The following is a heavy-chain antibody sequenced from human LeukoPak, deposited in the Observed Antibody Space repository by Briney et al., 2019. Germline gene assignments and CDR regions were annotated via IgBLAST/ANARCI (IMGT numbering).Heavy chain of an antibody. CDR1: GGSFSGYY. J-gene: IGHJ4*02. V-gene: IGHV4-34*01. CDR3: AREEASVGDY. D-gene: IGHD2-21*01. CDR2: INHSGST. Sequence: SETLSLTCAVYGGSFSGYYWSWIRQPPGKGLEWIGEINHSGSTNYNPSLKSRVTISVDTSKNQFSLILTSVTASDTAVYYCAREEASVGDYWGQGILVTVSS.